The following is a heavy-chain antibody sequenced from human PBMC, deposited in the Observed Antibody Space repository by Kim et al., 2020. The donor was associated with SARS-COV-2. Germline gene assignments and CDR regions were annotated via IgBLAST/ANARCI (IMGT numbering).Heavy chain of an antibody. D-gene: IGHD1-26*01. J-gene: IGHJ3*02. Sequence: KSRVTISVDTSKNQFSLKLSSVTAADTAVYYCARHGPEGSGSYMQDAFDIWGQGTMVTVSS. CDR3: ARHGPEGSGSYMQDAFDI. V-gene: IGHV4-39*01.